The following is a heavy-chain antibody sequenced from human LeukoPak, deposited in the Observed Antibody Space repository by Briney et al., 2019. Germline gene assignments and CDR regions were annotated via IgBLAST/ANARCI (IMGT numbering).Heavy chain of an antibody. CDR1: GFTFSSYA. CDR2: ISYDGSNK. D-gene: IGHD2-15*01. Sequence: GGSLRLSCAASGFTFSSYAMHWVRQAPGKGLEWVAVISYDGSNKYYADSVKGRFTISRDNSKNTLYLQMNSLRAEDTAVYYCAREVRRIDAFDIWGQGTMVTASS. CDR3: AREVRRIDAFDI. V-gene: IGHV3-30-3*01. J-gene: IGHJ3*02.